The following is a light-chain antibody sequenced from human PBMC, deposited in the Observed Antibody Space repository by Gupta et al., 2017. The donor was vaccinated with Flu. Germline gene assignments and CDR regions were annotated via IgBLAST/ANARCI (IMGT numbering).Light chain of an antibody. Sequence: QSVLTQPPSASGTPGQRVTISCSGSSSNIGSNTVNWYQQRPGTAPKLLIYRNNQRPSGVPDRFSGSKSGTSASLAFSGLQSEDEADYYCAGWDDSLNGYVFGTGTKVTVL. J-gene: IGLJ1*01. CDR1: SSNIGSNT. CDR3: AGWDDSLNGYV. CDR2: RNN. V-gene: IGLV1-44*01.